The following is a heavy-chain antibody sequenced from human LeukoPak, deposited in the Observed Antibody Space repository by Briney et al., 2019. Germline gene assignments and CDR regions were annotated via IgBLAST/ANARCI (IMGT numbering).Heavy chain of an antibody. V-gene: IGHV1-2*02. CDR3: ARLKSSSPRY. Sequence: ASVKVSCKASGYTFTGSYMHWLRQAPGQGLERMGWINPDSGDTKSAQRFQGRLTMTRDTSISAAYMELNTLRSDDTAVYYCARLKSSSPRYWGQGTLVTVSS. J-gene: IGHJ4*02. CDR2: INPDSGDT. CDR1: GYTFTGSY. D-gene: IGHD6-13*01.